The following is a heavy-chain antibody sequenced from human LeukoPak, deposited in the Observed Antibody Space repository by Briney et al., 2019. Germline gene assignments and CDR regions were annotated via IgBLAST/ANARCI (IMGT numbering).Heavy chain of an antibody. V-gene: IGHV4-4*02. CDR1: GVSISSSNW. J-gene: IGHJ6*02. D-gene: IGHD1-1*01. CDR3: ARAALEPREYYYGMDV. Sequence: SETLSLTCAVSGVSISSSNWWNWVRQPPGKGLEWIGEMYHSGSTNYNPSLKSRVTISVDKSKNQFSLKLSSVTAADTAVYYCARAALEPREYYYGMDVWGQGTTVTVSS. CDR2: MYHSGST.